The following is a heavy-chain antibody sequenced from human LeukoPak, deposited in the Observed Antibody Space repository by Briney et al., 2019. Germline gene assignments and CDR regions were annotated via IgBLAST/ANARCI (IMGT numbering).Heavy chain of an antibody. CDR3: ARPLYGDFAKYFQR. V-gene: IGHV3-74*01. D-gene: IGHD4-17*01. CDR1: GFAFSSYS. J-gene: IGHJ1*01. Sequence: PGGSLRLSCAASGFAFSSYSMNWVRHAPGKGLVWVSHINKDGSSTSYADSVKGRFTISRDNAKNTLYLQMSSLRAEDTALYYCARPLYGDFAKYFQRWGQGTLVTVS. CDR2: INKDGSST.